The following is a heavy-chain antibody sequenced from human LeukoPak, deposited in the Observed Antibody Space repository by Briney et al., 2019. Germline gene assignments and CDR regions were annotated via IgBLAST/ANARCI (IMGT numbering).Heavy chain of an antibody. D-gene: IGHD6-13*01. CDR2: IYPGDSDT. J-gene: IGHJ4*02. CDR3: ARRPSSSWHHFDY. Sequence: GESLKISRKGSGYSFTSYWIGWVRQMPGKGLEWMGIIYPGDSDTRYSPSFQGQVTISADKSISTAYLQWSSLKASDTAMYYCARRPSSSWHHFDYWGQGTLVTVSS. V-gene: IGHV5-51*01. CDR1: GYSFTSYW.